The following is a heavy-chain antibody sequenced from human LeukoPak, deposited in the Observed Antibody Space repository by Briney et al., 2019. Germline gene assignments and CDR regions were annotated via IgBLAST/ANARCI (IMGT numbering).Heavy chain of an antibody. V-gene: IGHV4-59*01. D-gene: IGHD3-10*01. CDR3: ARGALLWFGAKMEYYFDY. J-gene: IGHJ4*02. CDR2: SYYNGNT. Sequence: ASLTPSCAASGFTFSSYGMHCARQPPGKGLEWIGFSYYNGNTNYNPSLKSRVTISVDMSKNQFSLSLRSVTAADTAVYYCARGALLWFGAKMEYYFDYWGQGTPLTVSS. CDR1: GFTFSSYG.